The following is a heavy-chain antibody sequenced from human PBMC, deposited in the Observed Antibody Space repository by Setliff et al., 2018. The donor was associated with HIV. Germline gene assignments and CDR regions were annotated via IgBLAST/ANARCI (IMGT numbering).Heavy chain of an antibody. V-gene: IGHV3-7*03. Sequence: GGSLRLSCAASGFTFSAHQMSWVRQPPGKGLEWVANIKADGTDKYYVDSVKGRFAISRDNSKNSLYLQMNSLRPEDTAVYYCAKVPPDRSGYSIFDYWGQGSLVTVSS. J-gene: IGHJ4*02. CDR2: IKADGTDK. CDR3: AKVPPDRSGYSIFDY. CDR1: GFTFSAHQ. D-gene: IGHD3-22*01.